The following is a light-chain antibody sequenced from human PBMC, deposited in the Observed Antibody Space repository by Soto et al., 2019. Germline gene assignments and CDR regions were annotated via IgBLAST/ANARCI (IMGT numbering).Light chain of an antibody. CDR3: LLSYSGARV. J-gene: IGLJ3*02. V-gene: IGLV7-46*01. Sequence: QAVVTQERSLTVSPGGTVTLTCGSSTGAVTSGLSPYWFLQKPGQAPRTLIYDTRNKHSWTPARFSGSLLGGKAALTLSGAQPEDEADYYCLLSYSGARVFGGGTKLTVL. CDR1: TGAVTSGLS. CDR2: DTR.